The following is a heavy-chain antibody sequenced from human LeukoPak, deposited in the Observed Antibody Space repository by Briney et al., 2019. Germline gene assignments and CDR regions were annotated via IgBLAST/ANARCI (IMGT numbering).Heavy chain of an antibody. J-gene: IGHJ4*02. D-gene: IGHD3-9*01. V-gene: IGHV4-59*02. CDR3: ARSPQYFDRLLVGDSHYFFDF. Sequence: SETLSLTCNVSGVSVSDYYWSWIRQPPGKGLEWIGYIYYNERTNYDPSFRSRVTILIDTFKNQFSLKLNSVTAADTAVYYCARSPQYFDRLLVGDSHYFFDFWGQGTLVTVSS. CDR1: GVSVSDYY. CDR2: IYYNERT.